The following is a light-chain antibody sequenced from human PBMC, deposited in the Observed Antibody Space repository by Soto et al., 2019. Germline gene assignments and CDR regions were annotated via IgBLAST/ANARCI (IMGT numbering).Light chain of an antibody. J-gene: IGKJ5*01. Sequence: EIVLTPSPGTLSFSPGERANLSCRASQSVDSSFVAWFQQKPGQAPRLLIYDASNRATGIPARFSGSGSGTDFTLTISSLEPEDFAVYYCQQRSNWPLTFGQGTRLEIK. V-gene: IGKV3-11*01. CDR3: QQRSNWPLT. CDR1: QSVDSSF. CDR2: DAS.